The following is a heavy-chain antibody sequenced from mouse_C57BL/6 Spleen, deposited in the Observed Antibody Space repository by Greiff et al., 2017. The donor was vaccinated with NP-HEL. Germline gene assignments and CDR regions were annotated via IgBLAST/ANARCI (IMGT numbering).Heavy chain of an antibody. J-gene: IGHJ2*01. V-gene: IGHV1-26*01. Sequence: EVQLQQSGPELVKPGASVKISCKASGYTFTDYYMNWVKQSHGKSLEWIGDINPNNGGTSYNQKFKGKATLTVDKSSSTAYMELRSLTSEDSAVYYCARGGYSNSFDYWGQGTTLTVSS. CDR1: GYTFTDYY. D-gene: IGHD2-5*01. CDR2: INPNNGGT. CDR3: ARGGYSNSFDY.